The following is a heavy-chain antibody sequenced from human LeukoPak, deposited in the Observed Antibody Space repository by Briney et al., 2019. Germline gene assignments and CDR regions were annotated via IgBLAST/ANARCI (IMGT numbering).Heavy chain of an antibody. J-gene: IGHJ4*02. D-gene: IGHD6-13*01. CDR1: GFTFSSYW. Sequence: PGGSLRLSCAASGFTFSSYWMSWVRQAPGKGLEWVAKIKKYGSEKYYVDSVKGRFTISRDNAKNSLYVQMNSMRAEDTAVYYCARDRGSSWYKAAYFDYWGQGTLVTVSS. CDR3: ARDRGSSWYKAAYFDY. CDR2: IKKYGSEK. V-gene: IGHV3-7*01.